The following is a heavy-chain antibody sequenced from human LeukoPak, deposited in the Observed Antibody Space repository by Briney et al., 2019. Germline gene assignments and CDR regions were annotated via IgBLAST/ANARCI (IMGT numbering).Heavy chain of an antibody. V-gene: IGHV3-21*01. J-gene: IGHJ4*02. CDR1: GFTFSDYA. D-gene: IGHD2-8*02. Sequence: TGGSLRLSCAASGFTFSDYAMKWVRQAPGKGLEWVSAISRTSAYIYYSDSVRGRFTISRDNAKNSVYLQMDSLRAEDTAVYYCARDERRYCPDSSCYPGDYWGQGTLVTVSS. CDR3: ARDERRYCPDSSCYPGDY. CDR2: ISRTSAYI.